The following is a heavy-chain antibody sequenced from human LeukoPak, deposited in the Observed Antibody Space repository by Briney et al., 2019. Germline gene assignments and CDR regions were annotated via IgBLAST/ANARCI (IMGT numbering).Heavy chain of an antibody. CDR1: GGSISSYY. V-gene: IGHV4-4*07. J-gene: IGHJ6*03. CDR3: ARDSKVRFLEWFMDV. Sequence: SETLSLTCTVSGGSISSYYWSWIRQPAGKGLEWIGRIYTSGSTNYNPSLKSRVTMSVDTSKNQFSLKLSSVTAADTAVYYCARDSKVRFLEWFMDVWGKGTTVTVSS. D-gene: IGHD3-3*01. CDR2: IYTSGST.